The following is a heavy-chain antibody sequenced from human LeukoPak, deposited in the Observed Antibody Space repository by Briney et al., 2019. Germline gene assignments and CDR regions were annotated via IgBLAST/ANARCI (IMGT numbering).Heavy chain of an antibody. CDR3: ARHLGRYFDWLLAEYYFDY. D-gene: IGHD3-9*01. V-gene: IGHV4-61*02. CDR1: GGSISSGSYY. CDR2: IYTSGST. J-gene: IGHJ4*02. Sequence: SQTLSLTCTVSGGSISSGSYYWSWIRQPAGKGLEWIGRIYTSGSTNYNPSLKSRVTISVDTSKNQFSLKLSSVTAADTAVYYCARHLGRYFDWLLAEYYFDYWGQGTLVTVSS.